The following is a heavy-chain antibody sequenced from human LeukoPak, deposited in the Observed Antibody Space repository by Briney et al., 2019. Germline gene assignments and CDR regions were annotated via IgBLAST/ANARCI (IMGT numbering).Heavy chain of an antibody. D-gene: IGHD3-10*01. CDR2: SNHSGST. J-gene: IGHJ5*02. CDR1: GGSFSGYY. V-gene: IGHV4-34*01. Sequence: SETLSLTCAVYGGSFSGYYWSWIRQPPGKGLEWIGESNHSGSTNYNPSLKSRVTISVDTSKNQFSLKLSSVTAADTAVYYCARQGSMVRGVTRKDWFDPWGQGTLVTVSS. CDR3: ARQGSMVRGVTRKDWFDP.